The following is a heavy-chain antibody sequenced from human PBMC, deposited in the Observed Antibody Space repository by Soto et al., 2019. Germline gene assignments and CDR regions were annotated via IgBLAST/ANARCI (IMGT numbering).Heavy chain of an antibody. Sequence: PGGSLRLSCAISGFSVSSNYLSWVRQAPGKGLEWVSVHYSGGSTYYADSVQGRFTISRDKSNNTLYLQMRRVRAEDTAVYYCAKPTPESPSYGDYGNFDYWGQGTLVTVSS. CDR2: HYSGGST. D-gene: IGHD4-17*01. CDR1: GFSVSSNY. J-gene: IGHJ4*02. V-gene: IGHV3-53*01. CDR3: AKPTPESPSYGDYGNFDY.